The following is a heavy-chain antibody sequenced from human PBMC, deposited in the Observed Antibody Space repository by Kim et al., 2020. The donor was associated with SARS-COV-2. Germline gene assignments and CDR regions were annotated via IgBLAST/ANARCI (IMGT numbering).Heavy chain of an antibody. V-gene: IGHV4-59*08. Sequence: SETLSLTCTVSGGSISSYYWSWIRQPPGKGLEWIGYIYYSGSTNYNPSLKSRVTISVDTSKNQFSLKLSSVTAADTAVYYCARLTSFWFDPWGQGTLVTVSS. J-gene: IGHJ5*02. CDR1: GGSISSYY. CDR3: ARLTSFWFDP. D-gene: IGHD3-9*01. CDR2: IYYSGST.